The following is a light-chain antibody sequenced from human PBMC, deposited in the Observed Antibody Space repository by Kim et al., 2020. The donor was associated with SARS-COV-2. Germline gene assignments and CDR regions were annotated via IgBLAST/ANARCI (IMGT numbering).Light chain of an antibody. Sequence: ASVGDNITIACRASQSIATWLAWYQQKPGSPPKLIVYDASHLESGVPSRFSGSGSETQFTLTITSLQPDDFATYSCQQYSSYSLTFGGGTKVDIK. J-gene: IGKJ4*01. CDR1: QSIATW. V-gene: IGKV1-5*01. CDR3: QQYSSYSLT. CDR2: DAS.